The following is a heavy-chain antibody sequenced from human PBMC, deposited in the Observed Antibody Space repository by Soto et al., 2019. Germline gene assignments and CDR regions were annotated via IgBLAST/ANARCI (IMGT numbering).Heavy chain of an antibody. CDR1: GYTFTGYY. D-gene: IGHD6-13*01. J-gene: IGHJ3*02. Sequence: QVQLVQSGAEVKKPGASVKVSCKASGYTFTGYYMHWVRQAPGQGLEWMGWINPNSGGTNYAQKFQGWVTMTRDTSISTAYMELSRLISDDTAVYYCARGFESSSWYSAFDIWGQGTMVTVSS. CDR3: ARGFESSSWYSAFDI. V-gene: IGHV1-2*04. CDR2: INPNSGGT.